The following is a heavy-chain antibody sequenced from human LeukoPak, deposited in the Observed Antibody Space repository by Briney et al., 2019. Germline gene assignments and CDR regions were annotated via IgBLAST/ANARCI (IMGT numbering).Heavy chain of an antibody. D-gene: IGHD4-17*01. CDR1: GYIFTNYA. J-gene: IGHJ4*02. CDR3: ARVLVVSTTYGDYHFDY. Sequence: ASVKVSCKASGYIFTNYAIHWVRQAPGQRHEWMGWITTGTGDTQYSRNFQGRVTITRDTSASTAYMELSGLTSEDTAVYYCARVLVVSTTYGDYHFDYWGQGTLVTVSS. V-gene: IGHV1-3*04. CDR2: ITTGTGDT.